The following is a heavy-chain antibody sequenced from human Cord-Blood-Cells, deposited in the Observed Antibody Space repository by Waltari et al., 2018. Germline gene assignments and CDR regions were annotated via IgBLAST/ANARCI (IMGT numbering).Heavy chain of an antibody. Sequence: EVQMVESGGGLVKPGGSLRLSCAASGFTFSNAWMSWVSQAPGKGLEWVGRIKSKTDGGTTDYAAPVKGRFTISRDDSKNTLYLQMNSLKTEDTAVYYCTTPFSSSWFDYWGQGTLVTVSS. CDR3: TTPFSSSWFDY. CDR2: IKSKTDGGTT. J-gene: IGHJ4*02. V-gene: IGHV3-15*01. D-gene: IGHD6-13*01. CDR1: GFTFSNAW.